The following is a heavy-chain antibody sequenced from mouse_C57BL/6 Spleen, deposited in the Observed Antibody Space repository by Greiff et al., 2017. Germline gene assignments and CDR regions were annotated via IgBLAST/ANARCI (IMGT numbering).Heavy chain of an antibody. J-gene: IGHJ4*01. V-gene: IGHV5-17*01. D-gene: IGHD1-1*01. CDR3: ARPFYYGSVYYAMDY. CDR1: GFTFSDYG. Sequence: EVMLVESGGGLVKPGGSLKLSCAASGFTFSDYGMHWVRQAPEKGLEWVAYISSGSSTIYYADTVKGRFTISRDNAKNTLFLQMTSLRSEDTAMYYCARPFYYGSVYYAMDYWGQGTSVTVSS. CDR2: ISSGSSTI.